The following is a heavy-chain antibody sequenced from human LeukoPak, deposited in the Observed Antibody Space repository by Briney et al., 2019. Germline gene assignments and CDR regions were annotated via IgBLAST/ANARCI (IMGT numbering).Heavy chain of an antibody. J-gene: IGHJ4*02. D-gene: IGHD4-23*01. CDR2: IASDGSST. CDR1: GFTFSSYW. Sequence: GGSLRLSCAASGFTFSSYWMNWVCQAPGKGLVWVSRIASDGSSTTYADSVKGRFSISRDNAKNTLYLQMNSLRVEDTAVYYCARGRPHGNDYWGQGTLVTVSS. CDR3: ARGRPHGNDY. V-gene: IGHV3-74*01.